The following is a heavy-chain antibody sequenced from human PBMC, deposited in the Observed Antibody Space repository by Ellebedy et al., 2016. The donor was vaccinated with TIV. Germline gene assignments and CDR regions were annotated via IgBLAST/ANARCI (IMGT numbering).Heavy chain of an antibody. J-gene: IGHJ3*02. CDR3: ARVQPGNHLLVRVAFDI. Sequence: SETLSLTCSVSGASISSGGDSWSWIRQHPGKGLEWIGFIHYTGTTSYNPSLKSRITISVDTSKNQFSLKLTSVTAADTAMYFCARVQPGNHLLVRVAFDIWGQGTMVTVSS. CDR1: GASISSGGDS. D-gene: IGHD1-14*01. CDR2: IHYTGTT. V-gene: IGHV4-31*03.